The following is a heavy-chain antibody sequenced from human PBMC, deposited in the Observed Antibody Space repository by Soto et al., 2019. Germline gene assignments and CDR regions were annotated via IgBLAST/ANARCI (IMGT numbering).Heavy chain of an antibody. J-gene: IGHJ6*02. CDR1: GFTFNSYA. Sequence: GGSLRLSCAASGFTFNSYAMHWVGQAPGKGLEWVAVISYDGSNKYYADSVKGRFTISRDNSKNTLYLQMNSLRAEDTAVYYCARDRSSNYGMDVWGQGTTVTVSS. CDR2: ISYDGSNK. V-gene: IGHV3-30-3*01. CDR3: ARDRSSNYGMDV.